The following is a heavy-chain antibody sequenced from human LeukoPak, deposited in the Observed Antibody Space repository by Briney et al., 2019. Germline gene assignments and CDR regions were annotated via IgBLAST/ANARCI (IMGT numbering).Heavy chain of an antibody. J-gene: IGHJ6*02. D-gene: IGHD6-13*01. CDR1: GFSLSTSGMC. V-gene: IGHV2-70*11. CDR2: IDWDDDK. CDR3: ARSQQEIGSVLYGMDV. Sequence: SGPALVKPTQTLTLTCTFSGFSLSTSGMCVSWIRQPPGKALEWLARIDWDDDKYYSTSLRTRLTISKDTSKNQVVLTMTNMDPVDTATYYCARSQQEIGSVLYGMDVWGQGTTVTVSS.